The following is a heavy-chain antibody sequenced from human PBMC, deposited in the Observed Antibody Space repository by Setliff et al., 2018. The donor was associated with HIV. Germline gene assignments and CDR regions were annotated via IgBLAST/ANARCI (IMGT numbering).Heavy chain of an antibody. Sequence: ASVQVSCKASGYTFTGYYMHWVRQAPGQGLEWMGWINPNNGGTNYAQKGQGRVTMTTDTSTSTVYMELRSLRSDDTAVYYCARDEQWLVRVGAFDIWGQGTMVTVSS. CDR2: INPNNGGT. V-gene: IGHV1-2*02. J-gene: IGHJ3*02. CDR3: ARDEQWLVRVGAFDI. D-gene: IGHD6-19*01. CDR1: GYTFTGYY.